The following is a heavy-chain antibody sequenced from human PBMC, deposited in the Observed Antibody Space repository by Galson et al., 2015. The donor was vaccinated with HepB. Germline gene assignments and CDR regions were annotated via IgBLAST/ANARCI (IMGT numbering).Heavy chain of an antibody. CDR3: ARVIHTSGGGRLRRLGLGY. Sequence: SVKVSCKASGYTFTGYYMHWVRQAPGQGLEWMGWINPNSGGTNYAQKFQGRVTMTRDTSISTAYMELSRLRSDDTAVYYCARVIHTSGGGRLRRLGLGYWGQGTLVTVSS. J-gene: IGHJ4*02. D-gene: IGHD3-16*01. V-gene: IGHV1-2*02. CDR2: INPNSGGT. CDR1: GYTFTGYY.